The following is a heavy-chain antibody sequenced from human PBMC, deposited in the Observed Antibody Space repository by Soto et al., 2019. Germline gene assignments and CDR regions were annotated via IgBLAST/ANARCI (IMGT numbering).Heavy chain of an antibody. CDR1: GGTFSSYA. Sequence: QVQLVQSGAEVKKPGSSVKVSCKASGGTFSSYAISWVRQAPGQGLEWMGGIIPIFGTANYAQKIQGRVTITADESTSTAYMELSSLRSEDTAVYYCASLMITFGGVIVEGDAFDIWGQGTMVTVSS. J-gene: IGHJ3*02. V-gene: IGHV1-69*12. D-gene: IGHD3-16*02. CDR3: ASLMITFGGVIVEGDAFDI. CDR2: IIPIFGTA.